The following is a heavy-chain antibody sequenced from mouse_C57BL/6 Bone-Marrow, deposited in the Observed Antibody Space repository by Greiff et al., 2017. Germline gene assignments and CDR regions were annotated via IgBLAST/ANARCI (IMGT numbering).Heavy chain of an antibody. CDR3: ARSENWDFCWYFDV. Sequence: QVHVKQSGPELVKPGASVKLSCKASGYTFTSYDINWVKQRPGQGLEWIGWIYPRDGSTKYNEKFKGKTTLTVDTSSSTAYMKRHSLTSEDSAVYFGARSENWDFCWYFDVWGTGTTVTVSS. J-gene: IGHJ1*03. V-gene: IGHV1-85*01. CDR2: IYPRDGST. CDR1: GYTFTSYD. D-gene: IGHD4-1*01.